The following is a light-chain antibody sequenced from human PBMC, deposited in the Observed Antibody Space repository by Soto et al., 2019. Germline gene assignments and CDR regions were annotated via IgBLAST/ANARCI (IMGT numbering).Light chain of an antibody. CDR2: EGS. J-gene: IGLJ1*01. Sequence: SVVSEPASVCGSTGQAVAISCTGTSSDVGSYNLVSWYQQHPGKAPKLMIYEGSKRPSGVSNRFSGSKSGNTASLTISGLQAEDEADYYCCAYAGSSTYVFGTATKVTVL. V-gene: IGLV2-23*01. CDR3: CAYAGSSTYV. CDR1: SSDVGSYNL.